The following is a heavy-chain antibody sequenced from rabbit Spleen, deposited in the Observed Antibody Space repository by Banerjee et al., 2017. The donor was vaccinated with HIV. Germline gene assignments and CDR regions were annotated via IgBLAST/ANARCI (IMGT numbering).Heavy chain of an antibody. Sequence: QEQLEESGGDLVKPEGSLTLTCTASGFSFSSSYWICWVRQAPGKGLEWIGCIHTGSGSTHYTSWAKGRFTISKTSSTTVTLQMTSLTAADTATYFCARNRYVGSIWAGMDLWGPGTLVTVS. V-gene: IGHV1S45*01. J-gene: IGHJ6*01. CDR1: GFSFSSSYW. CDR2: IHTGSGST. CDR3: ARNRYVGSIWAGMDL. D-gene: IGHD4-2*01.